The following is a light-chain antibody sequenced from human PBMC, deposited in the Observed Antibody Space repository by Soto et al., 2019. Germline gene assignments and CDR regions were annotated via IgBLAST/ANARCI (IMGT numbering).Light chain of an antibody. Sequence: EIVMTQSPVALSVSPGESAALSCRASQSVGRNFAWYQQRPGQAPRVLIYGTSTRATGVPARFSGSGSGTDFPLTISSLQSEDFAVYYCQQYNKWPYTFGPGTRLEIK. J-gene: IGKJ2*01. CDR1: QSVGRN. CDR2: GTS. V-gene: IGKV3-15*01. CDR3: QQYNKWPYT.